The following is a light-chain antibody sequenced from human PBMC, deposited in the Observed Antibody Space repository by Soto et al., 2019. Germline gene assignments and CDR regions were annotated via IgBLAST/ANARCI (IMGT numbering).Light chain of an antibody. J-gene: IGLJ1*01. Sequence: QSALTQPASVSGSPGQSITISCTGTISDVGGSNYVSWYQQHPGKAPKLMIYYVSNRPSGVSNRFSGSKSGNTASLTISGLQAEDEADYYCGSYSSSSTLYVFGTGTKLTVL. CDR2: YVS. V-gene: IGLV2-14*03. CDR1: ISDVGGSNY. CDR3: GSYSSSSTLYV.